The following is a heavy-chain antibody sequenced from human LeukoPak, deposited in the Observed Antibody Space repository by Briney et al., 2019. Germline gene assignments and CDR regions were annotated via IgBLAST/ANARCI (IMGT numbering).Heavy chain of an antibody. CDR3: ARERGTGTTPWFDP. V-gene: IGHV4-34*01. J-gene: IGHJ5*02. Sequence: SETLSLTCAVYGGSFSGYYWSWIRQPPGKGLEWIGEINHSGSTNYNPSLKSRVTISVDTSKNQFSLKLSSVTAADTAVYYCARERGTGTTPWFDPWGQGTLVTVSP. D-gene: IGHD1-1*01. CDR1: GGSFSGYY. CDR2: INHSGST.